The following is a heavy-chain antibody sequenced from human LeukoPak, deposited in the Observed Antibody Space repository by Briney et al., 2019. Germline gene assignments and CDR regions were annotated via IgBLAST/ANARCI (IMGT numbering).Heavy chain of an antibody. J-gene: IGHJ4*02. CDR1: GFTFNNYG. D-gene: IGHD3-10*01. V-gene: IGHV3-21*01. CDR3: ARGRNKYYYGSGSYYFDY. CDR2: ISSSSSYI. Sequence: SGGSLRLSCAASGFTFNNYGMHWVRQAPGKGLEWVSSISSSSSYIYYADSVKGRFTISRDNAKNSLYLQMNSLRAADTAVYYCARGRNKYYYGSGSYYFDYWGQGTLVTVSS.